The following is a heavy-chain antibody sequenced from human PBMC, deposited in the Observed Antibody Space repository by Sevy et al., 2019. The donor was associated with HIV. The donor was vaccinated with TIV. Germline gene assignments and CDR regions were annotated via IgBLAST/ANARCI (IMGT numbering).Heavy chain of an antibody. CDR1: GYTINSYY. J-gene: IGHJ6*02. CDR3: ARGDCSGSICYSTGYVYYGMDV. D-gene: IGHD2-15*01. CDR2: IDPSGGGT. V-gene: IGHV1-46*02. Sequence: ASVKVSCKASGYTINSYYLHWVRQAPGQGLEWMGKIDPSGGGTNYAQKFQGRLAMAADTATNTVFMELSSLRSEDTAVYYCARGDCSGSICYSTGYVYYGMDVWGQGTTVTVSS.